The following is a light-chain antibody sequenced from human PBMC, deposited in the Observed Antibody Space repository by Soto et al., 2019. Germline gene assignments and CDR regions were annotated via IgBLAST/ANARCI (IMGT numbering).Light chain of an antibody. CDR1: QSVSSSY. J-gene: IGKJ1*01. V-gene: IGKV3-20*01. CDR2: GAL. CDR3: QQYGSSPPWT. Sequence: EIVLTQSPGTLSLSPGERATLSCRANQSVSSSYLAWYQQKPGQAPRLLIYGALRRATGIPDRFSGSGSGTDFTLTISRLEPEDFAVYYCQQYGSSPPWTFGQGTKVEIK.